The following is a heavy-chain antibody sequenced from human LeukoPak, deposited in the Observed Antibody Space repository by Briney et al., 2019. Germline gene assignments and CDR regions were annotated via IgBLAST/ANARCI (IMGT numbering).Heavy chain of an antibody. J-gene: IGHJ6*03. D-gene: IGHD2-15*01. V-gene: IGHV4-31*03. CDR3: ARGRCGGGGSCYYYYYYMDV. Sequence: SKTLSLTCTVSGGSISSGGYYWSWIRQHPGKGLEWIGYIYYSGSTYYNPSLKSRVTISVDTSKNQFSLKLSSVTAADTAVYYCARGRCGGGGSCYYYYYYMDVWGKGTTVTVSS. CDR1: GGSISSGGYY. CDR2: IYYSGST.